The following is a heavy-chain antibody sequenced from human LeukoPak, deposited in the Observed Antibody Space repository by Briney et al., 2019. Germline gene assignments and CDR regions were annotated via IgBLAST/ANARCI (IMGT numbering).Heavy chain of an antibody. J-gene: IGHJ4*02. CDR2: ISSSGSTI. D-gene: IGHD6-19*01. Sequence: PGGSLRLSCAASGFTFSSYEMNWVRQAPGKGLEWVSYISSSGSTIYYADSVKGRFTISRDNAKNSLYLQMSSLRAEDTAVYYCARAGYSSVFDYWGQGTLVTVSS. V-gene: IGHV3-48*03. CDR1: GFTFSSYE. CDR3: ARAGYSSVFDY.